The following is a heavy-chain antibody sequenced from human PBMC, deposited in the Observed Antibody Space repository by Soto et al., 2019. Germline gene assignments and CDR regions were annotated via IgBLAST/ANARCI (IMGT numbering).Heavy chain of an antibody. CDR1: GFTFSNAW. V-gene: IGHV3-15*01. CDR2: INSKTDGGTT. J-gene: IGHJ3*02. CDR3: TRRYNWNDRDAFDI. Sequence: GGSLRLSCAASGFTFSNAWMSWVRQAPGKGLEWVSRINSKTDGGTTDYAAPVKGRFTISRDDSKNTLYLQMNSLKSEDTAVYYCTRRYNWNDRDAFDIWGQGTMVTV. D-gene: IGHD1-1*01.